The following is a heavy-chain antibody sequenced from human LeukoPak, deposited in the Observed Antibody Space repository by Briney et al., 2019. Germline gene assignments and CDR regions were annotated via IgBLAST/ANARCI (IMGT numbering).Heavy chain of an antibody. CDR1: GYTFTSHG. V-gene: IGHV1-18*01. D-gene: IGHD3-10*01. CDR3: ATGLWFGKYLDV. Sequence: ASVKVSCKASGYTFTSHGISWVRQAPGQGLEWMGWISTYNGNTNYAQKFQGRVTMTEDTSTDTAYMELSSLRSEDTAVYYCATGLWFGKYLDVWGKGTTVTISS. CDR2: ISTYNGNT. J-gene: IGHJ6*04.